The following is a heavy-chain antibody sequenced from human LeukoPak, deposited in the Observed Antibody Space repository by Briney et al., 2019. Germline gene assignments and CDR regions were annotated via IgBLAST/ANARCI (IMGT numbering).Heavy chain of an antibody. V-gene: IGHV3-48*02. J-gene: IGHJ4*02. CDR1: GFTFSSYS. D-gene: IGHD1-26*01. CDR3: ARDLAVGATPRFFDY. Sequence: PGGSLRLSCAASGFTFSSYSMNWVRQAPGKGLEWVSYIGSSSSTIYYADSVKGRFTISRDNAKNSLYLQMNSLRDEDTAVYYCARDLAVGATPRFFDYWGQGTLVTVSS. CDR2: IGSSSSTI.